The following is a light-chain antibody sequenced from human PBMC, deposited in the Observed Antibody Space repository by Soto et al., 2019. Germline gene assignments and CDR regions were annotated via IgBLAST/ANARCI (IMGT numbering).Light chain of an antibody. Sequence: DIVMTQSPDSLAVSLGERATINCKSSQSLLNTSNNKTFLAWYQQKPGQPPKVVIYWASTRESGVPDRFSGSGSGTEFTLNISGLQAEDVAVYYCQQYDTPPFIFGPGTKVDIK. CDR2: WAS. V-gene: IGKV4-1*01. CDR3: QQYDTPPFI. CDR1: QSLLNTSNNKTF. J-gene: IGKJ3*01.